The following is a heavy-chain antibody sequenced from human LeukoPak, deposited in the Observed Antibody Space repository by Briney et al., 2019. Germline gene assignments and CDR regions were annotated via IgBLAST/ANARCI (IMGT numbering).Heavy chain of an antibody. Sequence: ASVKLSCRASGYTFTGYFIHWVRHAPGQGLEWMGWINTISSDTNYSQKFRGRVNMTRDTSINTAYMELTRLTSDDPPVYYCARGGSGWSVSAYWGQGTRVTVSS. V-gene: IGHV1-2*02. CDR3: ARGGSGWSVSAY. J-gene: IGHJ4*02. CDR2: INTISSDT. D-gene: IGHD6-19*01. CDR1: GYTFTGYF.